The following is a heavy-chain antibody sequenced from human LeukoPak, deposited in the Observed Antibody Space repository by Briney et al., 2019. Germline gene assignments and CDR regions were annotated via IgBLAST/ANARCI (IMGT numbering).Heavy chain of an antibody. CDR1: GYTFTGYY. J-gene: IGHJ4*02. D-gene: IGHD6-13*01. CDR2: INPNSGGT. CDR3: ARLRFISSCRNNDY. V-gene: IGHV1-2*02. Sequence: ASVKVSCKASGYTFTGYYMHWVRQAPGQGLEWMGWINPNSGGTNYAQKFQGRVTMTRDTSISTAYMELSRLRSDDTAVYYCARLRFISSCRNNDYWGQGTLVTVSS.